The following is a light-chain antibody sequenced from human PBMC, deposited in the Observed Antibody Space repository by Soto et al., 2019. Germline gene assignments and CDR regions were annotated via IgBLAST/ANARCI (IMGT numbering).Light chain of an antibody. CDR1: SSDVGAYNY. Sequence: QSVLTQPASVSGSPGQSITVSCTGTSSDVGAYNYVSWYQQHPGKAPKLIIYEVSYRPSGVSGRFSASKSDNTASLTISGLQAEDEADYYCSSYTTTTTRFLFGGGTKLTVL. CDR3: SSYTTTTTRFL. CDR2: EVS. J-gene: IGLJ3*02. V-gene: IGLV2-14*01.